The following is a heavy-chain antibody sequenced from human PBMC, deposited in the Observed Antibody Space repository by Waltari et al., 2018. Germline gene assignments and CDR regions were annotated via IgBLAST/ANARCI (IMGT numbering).Heavy chain of an antibody. Sequence: QVQLVQSGAEVKKPGASVKVSCKASGYTFTGYYMHWVRQAPGQGLEWMGWINPNSGGTNNAQKFQGRVTMTRETSISTAYMELSRLRSDDTAVYYCARDVAAAGGYYYGMDVWGQGTTVTVSS. CDR2: INPNSGGT. J-gene: IGHJ6*02. V-gene: IGHV1-2*02. CDR1: GYTFTGYY. CDR3: ARDVAAAGGYYYGMDV. D-gene: IGHD6-13*01.